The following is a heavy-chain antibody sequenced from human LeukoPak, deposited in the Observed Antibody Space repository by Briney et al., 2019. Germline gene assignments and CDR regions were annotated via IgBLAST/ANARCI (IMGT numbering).Heavy chain of an antibody. V-gene: IGHV3-21*03. J-gene: IGHJ4*02. D-gene: IGHD2-15*01. Sequence: GGSLRLSCAASGFTFSSYTMNWVRQAPGKGLEWVSSISTSSSYLYSADSVKGRFTISRDNAKKSLYLQMNSLKTEDTAVYYCTRLMYCSGGSCYSFDYWGQGTLVTVSS. CDR3: TRLMYCSGGSCYSFDY. CDR1: GFTFSSYT. CDR2: ISTSSSYL.